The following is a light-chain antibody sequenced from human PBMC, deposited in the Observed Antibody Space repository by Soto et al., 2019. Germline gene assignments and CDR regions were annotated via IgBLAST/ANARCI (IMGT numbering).Light chain of an antibody. Sequence: DIVMTQSPLSLPVTPGEPASISCSSSQSLLQSNGYNYLDWYLQKPGQSPQLLIYFGSYRASGVPDRLRGSGSGTAFTLKLRRVEAEDIGVYYCMQSQQSPPTFGQGTKVEI. CDR1: QSLLQSNGYNY. J-gene: IGKJ1*01. CDR2: FGS. V-gene: IGKV2-28*01. CDR3: MQSQQSPPT.